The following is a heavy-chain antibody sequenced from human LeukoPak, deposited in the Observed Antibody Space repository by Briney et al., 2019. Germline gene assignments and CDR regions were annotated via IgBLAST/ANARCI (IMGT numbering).Heavy chain of an antibody. J-gene: IGHJ4*02. V-gene: IGHV3-48*02. D-gene: IGHD3-10*01. CDR3: ARGGGARPDY. CDR1: GFTFSSYG. Sequence: AGGSLRLSCTASGFTFSSYGMNWVRQAPGRGLKWVSYISSSSSAINYADSVKGRFTISRDNAKNSLFLQVNSLRDEDTAMYYCARGGGARPDYWGQGTLVTVSS. CDR2: ISSSSSAI.